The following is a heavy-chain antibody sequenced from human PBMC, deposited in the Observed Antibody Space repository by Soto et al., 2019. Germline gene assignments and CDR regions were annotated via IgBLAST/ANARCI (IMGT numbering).Heavy chain of an antibody. D-gene: IGHD3-22*01. CDR1: GYTFTSYG. V-gene: IGHV1-18*01. CDR3: ARDLGYYDSSGDPDAFDI. CDR2: ISAYNGNT. J-gene: IGHJ3*02. Sequence: ASVKVSCKASGYTFTSYGISWVRQAPGQGLEWMGWISAYNGNTNYAQKLQGRVTMTTDTSTSTAYMELRSLRSDDTAVYYCARDLGYYDSSGDPDAFDIWGQGTMVTVSS.